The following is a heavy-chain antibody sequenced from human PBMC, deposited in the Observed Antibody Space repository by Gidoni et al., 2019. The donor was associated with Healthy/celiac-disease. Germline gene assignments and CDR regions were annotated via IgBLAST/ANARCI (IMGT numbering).Heavy chain of an antibody. CDR2: ISSSRSYI. D-gene: IGHD3-22*01. V-gene: IGHV3-21*01. CDR3: ATEKSGYDSNGYSY. J-gene: IGHJ4*02. Sequence: EVQLVESGGGLVKPGGSLRLSCAASGFTFSSYSMNWVRQAPGKGLEWVSSISSSRSYIYYADSVKGRFTISRDNAKNSLYLQMNSLRAEDTAVYYCATEKSGYDSNGYSYWGQGTLVTVSS. CDR1: GFTFSSYS.